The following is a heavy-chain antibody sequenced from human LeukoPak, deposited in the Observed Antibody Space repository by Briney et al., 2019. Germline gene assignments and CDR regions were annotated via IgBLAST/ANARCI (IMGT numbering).Heavy chain of an antibody. CDR1: GGTFSSYA. D-gene: IGHD2-21*02. CDR2: IIPIFGTA. V-gene: IGHV1-69*05. CDR3: ARNAYCGGDCYDAFDI. J-gene: IGHJ3*02. Sequence: ASVKVSCTASGGTFSSYAISWVRQAPGQGLEWMGGIIPIFGTANYAQKFQGRVTITTDESTSTAYMELSSLTSEDTAVYYCARNAYCGGDCYDAFDIWGQGTMVTVSS.